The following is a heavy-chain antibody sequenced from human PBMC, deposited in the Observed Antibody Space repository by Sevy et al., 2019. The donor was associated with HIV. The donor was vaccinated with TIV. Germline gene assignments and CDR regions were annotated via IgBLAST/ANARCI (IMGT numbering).Heavy chain of an antibody. CDR2: ISYDGNYK. CDR1: GFTFPIYS. CDR3: ARVAVEYCTNDCYHRFDH. V-gene: IGHV3-30*04. D-gene: IGHD2-8*01. Sequence: GGSLRLSCVASGFTFPIYSVLWVRQAPGKGLEWLTLISYDGNYKYYADSVKGRFTISRDNSNNILYLQMGSLRVGDTALYLCARVAVEYCTNDCYHRFDHWGLGTLVTVSS. J-gene: IGHJ4*02.